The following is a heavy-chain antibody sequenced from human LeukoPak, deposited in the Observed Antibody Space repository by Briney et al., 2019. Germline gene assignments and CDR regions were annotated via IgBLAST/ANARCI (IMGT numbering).Heavy chain of an antibody. V-gene: IGHV3-74*01. CDR3: ASPFDY. Sequence: PGGSLRLSCAASGFTLSSYWLHWVRQAPGKGLVWVSRINPDGSSTNYADSVKGRFPISRDNAKNTLYLQINSLRVEDTAVYYCASPFDYWGQGTLVTVSS. CDR1: GFTLSSYW. CDR2: INPDGSST. J-gene: IGHJ4*02.